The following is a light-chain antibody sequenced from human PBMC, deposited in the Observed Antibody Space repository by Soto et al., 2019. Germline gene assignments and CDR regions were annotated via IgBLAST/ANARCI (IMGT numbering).Light chain of an antibody. CDR3: QQLKSYPLT. Sequence: DIQLTQSPTFLSASVGDRVTITCRASQGIASYLAWYQQKSGKAPKLLIFAASILQSGVASRFGGSGSGTEFTLTSSSLQPEDFATYYCQQLKSYPLTFGGGTKVEIK. CDR2: AAS. V-gene: IGKV1-9*01. CDR1: QGIASY. J-gene: IGKJ4*01.